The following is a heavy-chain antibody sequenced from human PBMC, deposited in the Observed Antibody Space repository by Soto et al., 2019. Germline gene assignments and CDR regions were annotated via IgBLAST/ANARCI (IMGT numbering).Heavy chain of an antibody. Sequence: GGSLRLSCAASGFTFRDYYVDWIRQAPGKGLEWVSDISSGSSYTNYADSVKGRFTISRDNAKNSLFLQMGGLRAEDTAVYYCARANYYDSSGLHYWGQGTLVTVSS. CDR2: ISSGSSYT. CDR3: ARANYYDSSGLHY. V-gene: IGHV3-11*06. J-gene: IGHJ4*02. CDR1: GFTFRDYY. D-gene: IGHD3-22*01.